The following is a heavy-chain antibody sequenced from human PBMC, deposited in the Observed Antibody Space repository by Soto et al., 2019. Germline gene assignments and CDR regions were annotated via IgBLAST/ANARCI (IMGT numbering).Heavy chain of an antibody. V-gene: IGHV4-38-2*01. D-gene: IGHD3-10*01. CDR2: IYHSGST. CDR1: GSSISSGYY. Sequence: TSETLSLTCAVSGSSISSGYYWGWIRQPPGKGLEWIGSIYHSGSTYYNPSLKSRVTISVDTSKNQFSLKLSSVTAADTAVCYCARGVDYYGSGSYYIGYYYYGMDVWGQGTTVTVSS. J-gene: IGHJ6*02. CDR3: ARGVDYYGSGSYYIGYYYYGMDV.